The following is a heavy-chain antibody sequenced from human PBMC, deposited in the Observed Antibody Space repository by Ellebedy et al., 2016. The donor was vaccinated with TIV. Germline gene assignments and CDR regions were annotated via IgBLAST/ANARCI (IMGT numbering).Heavy chain of an antibody. J-gene: IGHJ4*02. Sequence: PGGSLRLSCEASGFIFSNYALSWVRQAPGKGLEWVSAITGSGGGTYYADSVKGRFTISRDNSKNTLYLHMNSLRAEDTAVYYCAKGYMSPFDYWGQGTLVTVSS. CDR3: AKGYMSPFDY. CDR2: ITGSGGGT. CDR1: GFIFSNYA. D-gene: IGHD2-2*02. V-gene: IGHV3-23*01.